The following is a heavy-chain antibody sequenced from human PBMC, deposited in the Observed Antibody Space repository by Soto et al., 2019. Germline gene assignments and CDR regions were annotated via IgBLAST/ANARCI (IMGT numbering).Heavy chain of an antibody. CDR2: IKQDGSEK. CDR3: ARFTGYCTNGVCYDAFDI. V-gene: IGHV3-7*03. J-gene: IGHJ3*02. Sequence: GGSLRLSCAASGFTFSSYWMSWVRQAPGKGLEWVANIKQDGSEKYYEDSVKGRFTISRDNAKNSLYLQMNSLRAEDTAVYYCARFTGYCTNGVCYDAFDIWGQGTMVTVSS. CDR1: GFTFSSYW. D-gene: IGHD2-8*01.